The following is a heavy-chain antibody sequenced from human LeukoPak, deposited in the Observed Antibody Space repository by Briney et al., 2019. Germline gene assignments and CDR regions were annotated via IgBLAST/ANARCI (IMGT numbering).Heavy chain of an antibody. Sequence: SETLSLTCAVYGGSFSGYYWSWIRQPPGKGLEWIGEINHSGSTNYNPSLKSRVTISVDTSKNQFSLKLSSVTAADTAVYYCARVTVLYAEMATSTGGDYWGQGTLVTVSS. CDR3: ARVTVLYAEMATSTGGDY. J-gene: IGHJ4*02. CDR1: GGSFSGYY. D-gene: IGHD5-24*01. V-gene: IGHV4-34*01. CDR2: INHSGST.